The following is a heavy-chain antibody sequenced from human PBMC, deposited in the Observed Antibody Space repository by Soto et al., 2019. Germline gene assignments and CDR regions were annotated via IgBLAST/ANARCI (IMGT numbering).Heavy chain of an antibody. CDR2: ISYDGSNK. CDR3: ARGKSHSRGDSTIYYYYGMDV. D-gene: IGHD3-22*01. Sequence: QVQLVESGGGVVQPGRSLRLSCAASGFTFSSYAMHWVRQAPGKGLEGVAVISYDGSNKYYTDSVKGRFTISRDTSKNTLYLQMNSLRAEDTAVYYCARGKSHSRGDSTIYYYYGMDVWGQGTTVTVSS. J-gene: IGHJ6*02. V-gene: IGHV3-30-3*01. CDR1: GFTFSSYA.